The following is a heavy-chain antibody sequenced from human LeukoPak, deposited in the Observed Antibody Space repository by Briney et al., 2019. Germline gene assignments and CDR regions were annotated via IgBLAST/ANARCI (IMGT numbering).Heavy chain of an antibody. Sequence: GGSLRLSCKASGFTFNMFWMAWVRQAPGKGLEWVSNTNQDGSVKFYVDSVRDRFAVSRDNAQKSLFLQMNSLRVEDTAVYYCTTSLPHIVGVTGSEGGNWGQGTMVTVSS. D-gene: IGHD2-21*02. J-gene: IGHJ3*01. CDR3: TTSLPHIVGVTGSEGGN. V-gene: IGHV3-7*01. CDR2: TNQDGSVK. CDR1: GFTFNMFW.